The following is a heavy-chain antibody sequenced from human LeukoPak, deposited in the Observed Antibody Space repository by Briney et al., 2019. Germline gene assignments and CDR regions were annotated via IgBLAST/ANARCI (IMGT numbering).Heavy chain of an antibody. CDR1: GGSISSGSYY. Sequence: SETLSLTCTVSGGSISSGSYYWSWIRQPAGKGLDWIGRIYTSGSTNYNPSLKSRVTISVDTSKNQFSLKLSSVTAADTAVYYCARGMGTQNDYWGQGTLVTVSS. V-gene: IGHV4-61*02. D-gene: IGHD7-27*01. J-gene: IGHJ4*02. CDR2: IYTSGST. CDR3: ARGMGTQNDY.